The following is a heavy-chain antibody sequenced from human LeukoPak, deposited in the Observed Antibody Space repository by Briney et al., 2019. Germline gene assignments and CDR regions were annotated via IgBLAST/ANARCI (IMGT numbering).Heavy chain of an antibody. J-gene: IGHJ4*02. D-gene: IGHD3-10*01. CDR1: GFTVSSNY. V-gene: IGHV3-66*01. CDR3: ARDRGFGDLLRV. Sequence: PGGSLRLSCAASGFTVSSNYMSWVRQAPGKGLEWVSVIYTGGSTFYADSVKGRFTISRDNSKNTFYLQMNSLRVEDTAVYYCARDRGFGDLLRVWGQGTLVTVSS. CDR2: IYTGGST.